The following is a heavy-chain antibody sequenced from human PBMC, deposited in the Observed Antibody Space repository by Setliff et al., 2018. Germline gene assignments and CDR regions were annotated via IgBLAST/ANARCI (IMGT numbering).Heavy chain of an antibody. J-gene: IGHJ4*02. CDR1: GGSISSYY. D-gene: IGHD3-16*01. CDR3: ARSTYYSTWHYFDH. Sequence: LSLTCTVSGGSISSYYWSWIRQPPGKGLEWIASIYYTGSTYYNPSLKSRVTLSINRSNNQVSLKLRSVTAADTAVYYCARSTYYSTWHYFDHWGQGILVTVSS. CDR2: IYYTGST. V-gene: IGHV4-59*05.